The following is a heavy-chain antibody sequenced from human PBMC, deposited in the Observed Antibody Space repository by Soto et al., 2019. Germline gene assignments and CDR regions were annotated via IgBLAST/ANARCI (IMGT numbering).Heavy chain of an antibody. CDR2: INHSGST. D-gene: IGHD1-1*01. CDR3: ARRHRKTGTTSYYYYGMDV. J-gene: IGHJ6*02. V-gene: IGHV4-34*01. CDR1: GGSFSGYY. Sequence: SETLSLTCAVYGGSFSGYYWSWIRQPPGKGLEWIGEINHSGSTNYNPSLKSRVTISVDTSKNQFSLKLSSVTAADTAVYYCARRHRKTGTTSYYYYGMDVWGQGTTVTVSS.